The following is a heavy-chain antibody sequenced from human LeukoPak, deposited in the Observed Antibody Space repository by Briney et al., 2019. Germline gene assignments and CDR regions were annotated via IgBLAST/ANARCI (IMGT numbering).Heavy chain of an antibody. D-gene: IGHD5-24*01. CDR3: ARVDMATIGAFDY. J-gene: IGHJ4*02. V-gene: IGHV3-74*01. Sequence: GGSVRPSCAASGFAFSSYWMHWVRQAPGKGLVWFSRINSDGSSTSYADSVKGRFTISRDNAKNTLYLQMNSLRAEDTAVYYCARVDMATIGAFDYWGQGT. CDR1: GFAFSSYW. CDR2: INSDGSST.